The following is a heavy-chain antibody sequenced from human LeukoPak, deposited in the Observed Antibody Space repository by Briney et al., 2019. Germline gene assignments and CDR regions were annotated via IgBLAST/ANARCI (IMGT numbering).Heavy chain of an antibody. Sequence: GGSLRLSCAASGFTFSSYAMSWVRQPPGKGLEWVSAISDSGGSTYYADFVEGRFTISRDNSKNTLYLQMNSLRAEDTAVYYCAKIPRGGSGYPLDYWGQGTLVTVSS. CDR2: ISDSGGST. CDR1: GFTFSSYA. J-gene: IGHJ4*02. V-gene: IGHV3-23*01. D-gene: IGHD3-22*01. CDR3: AKIPRGGSGYPLDY.